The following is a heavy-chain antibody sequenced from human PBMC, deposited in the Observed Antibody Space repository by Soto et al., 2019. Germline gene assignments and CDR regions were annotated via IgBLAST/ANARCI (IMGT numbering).Heavy chain of an antibody. Sequence: ASVKVSCKASGYTFTGYYMHWVRQAPGQGLEWMGWINPNSGGTNYAQKFQGWVTMTRDTSISTVYMELSRLRSDDTAVYYCARGGPIQYQANWFDPWGQGTLVTVSS. CDR2: INPNSGGT. V-gene: IGHV1-2*04. CDR3: ARGGPIQYQANWFDP. CDR1: GYTFTGYY. J-gene: IGHJ5*02. D-gene: IGHD2-2*01.